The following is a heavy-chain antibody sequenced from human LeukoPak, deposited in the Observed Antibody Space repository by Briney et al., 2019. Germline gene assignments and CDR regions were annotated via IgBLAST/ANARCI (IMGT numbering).Heavy chain of an antibody. CDR2: SSGDGGNT. CDR1: GFSLRSFA. Sequence: GGSLRLSCSASGFSLRSFATSWVRQAPGKGLEWVSASSGDGGNTDYANSVKGRFTISRDNSKNTIYLQMNSLRADDTAVYYCAKQGRNDFVDSWGQGTLVTVSS. CDR3: AKQGRNDFVDS. V-gene: IGHV3-23*01. D-gene: IGHD3-3*01. J-gene: IGHJ4*02.